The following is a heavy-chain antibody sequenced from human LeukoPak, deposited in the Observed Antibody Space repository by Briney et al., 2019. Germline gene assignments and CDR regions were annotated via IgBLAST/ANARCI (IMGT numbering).Heavy chain of an antibody. CDR1: GFTFSSYA. CDR3: AKDIIYSSSSGFDY. Sequence: GGSLRLSCAASGFTFSSYAMHWVRQAPGKGLEWVAVISYDGSNKYYADSVKGRFTISRDNSKNTLYLQMNSLRAEDTAVYYCAKDIIYSSSSGFDYWGQGTLVTVSS. J-gene: IGHJ4*02. CDR2: ISYDGSNK. D-gene: IGHD6-6*01. V-gene: IGHV3-30*04.